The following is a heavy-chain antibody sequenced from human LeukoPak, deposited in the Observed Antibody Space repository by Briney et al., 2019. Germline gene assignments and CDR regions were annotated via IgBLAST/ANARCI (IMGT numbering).Heavy chain of an antibody. Sequence: GASVKVSCKASGYTFTGYYMHWVRQAPGQGLEWMGWINPNSGGTNYAQKFQGRVTMTRDTSISTAYMELSSLRSEDTAVYYCARARNGGFWSGYRYYFDYWGQGTLVTVSS. V-gene: IGHV1-2*02. D-gene: IGHD3-3*01. CDR2: INPNSGGT. CDR1: GYTFTGYY. CDR3: ARARNGGFWSGYRYYFDY. J-gene: IGHJ4*02.